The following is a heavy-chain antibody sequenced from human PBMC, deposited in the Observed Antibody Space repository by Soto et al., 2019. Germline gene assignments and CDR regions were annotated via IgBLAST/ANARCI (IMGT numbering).Heavy chain of an antibody. V-gene: IGHV3-30*18. CDR3: AKDTTYSGSYFDY. CDR1: GFTFSSYG. D-gene: IGHD1-26*01. J-gene: IGHJ4*02. Sequence: PGGSLRLSCAASGFTFSSYGMHWVRQAPGKGLEWVAVISYDGSNKYYADSVKGRFTISGDNSKNTLYLQMNSLRAEDTAVYYCAKDTTYSGSYFDYWGQGTLVTVSS. CDR2: ISYDGSNK.